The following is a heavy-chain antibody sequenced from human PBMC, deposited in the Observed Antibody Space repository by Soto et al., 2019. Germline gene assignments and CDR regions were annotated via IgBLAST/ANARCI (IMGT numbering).Heavy chain of an antibody. CDR2: INHSGST. CDR1: GGSFSGYY. D-gene: IGHD3-16*02. J-gene: IGHJ4*02. V-gene: IGHV4-34*01. CDR3: ARGAGYDYVWGRYRFHYYFDY. Sequence: SETLSLTCAVYGGSFSGYYWSWIRQPPGKGLEWSGEINHSGSTNYNPSLKSRVTISVDTSKNQFSLKLSSVTAADTAVYYCARGAGYDYVWGRYRFHYYFDYWGQGTLVTVSS.